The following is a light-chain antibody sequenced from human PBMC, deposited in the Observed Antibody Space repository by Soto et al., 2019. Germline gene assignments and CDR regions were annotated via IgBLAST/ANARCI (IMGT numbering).Light chain of an antibody. V-gene: IGKV3-20*01. J-gene: IGKJ1*01. Sequence: EIVLTQSPGTLSLSPGERATLTCRASQSIDSRYLAWYQQKPGQAPRLLMSEISSRATGIPDRFSGSGSGTDFTLTISRLEPEDFAVYYCQHSSAFGQGTKVEIK. CDR3: QHSSA. CDR1: QSIDSRY. CDR2: EIS.